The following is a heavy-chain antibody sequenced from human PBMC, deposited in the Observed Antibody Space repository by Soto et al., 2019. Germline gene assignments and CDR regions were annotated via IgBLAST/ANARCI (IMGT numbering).Heavy chain of an antibody. J-gene: IGHJ5*02. D-gene: IGHD3-9*01. CDR1: GGTFSSYA. CDR2: IIPIFGTA. CDR3: ARGFPTRRGNDWLLFSWFDP. Sequence: ASVKVSCKASGGTFSSYAIIWVRQAPGQGLEWMGGIIPIFGTANYAQKFQGRVTITADESTSTAYMELSSLRSEDTAVYYCARGFPTRRGNDWLLFSWFDPWGQGTLVTVSS. V-gene: IGHV1-69*13.